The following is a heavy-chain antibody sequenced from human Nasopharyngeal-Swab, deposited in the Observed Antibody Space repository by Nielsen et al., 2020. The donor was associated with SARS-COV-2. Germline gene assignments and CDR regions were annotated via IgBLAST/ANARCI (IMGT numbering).Heavy chain of an antibody. CDR2: ISSSSSYI. Sequence: GESLKISCAASGFTFSSYSMNWVRQAPGKGLEWVSSISSSSSYIYYADSVKGRFTISRDNAKNSLYLQMNSLRAENTAVYYCAGVGGRGSSSFDYWGQGTLVTVSS. V-gene: IGHV3-21*01. D-gene: IGHD6-6*01. CDR3: AGVGGRGSSSFDY. J-gene: IGHJ4*02. CDR1: GFTFSSYS.